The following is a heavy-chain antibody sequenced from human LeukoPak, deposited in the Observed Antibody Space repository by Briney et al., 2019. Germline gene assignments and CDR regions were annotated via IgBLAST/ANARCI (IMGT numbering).Heavy chain of an antibody. D-gene: IGHD6-13*01. CDR1: GGSISSSNYY. J-gene: IGHJ4*02. V-gene: IGHV4-39*07. CDR2: IYYSGTT. CDR3: AYFPYRYSSSWQDY. Sequence: SETLSLTCTVSGGSISSSNYYWGWIRQPPGMGLEWIGSIYYSGTTYYNPSLKSRVTISVDTSKNQFSLKLSSVTAADTAVYYCAYFPYRYSSSWQDYWGQGTLVTVSS.